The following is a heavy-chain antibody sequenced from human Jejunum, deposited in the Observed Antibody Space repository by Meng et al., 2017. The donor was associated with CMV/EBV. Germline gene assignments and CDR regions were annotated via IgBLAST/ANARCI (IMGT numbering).Heavy chain of an antibody. CDR2: INPNTGDT. V-gene: IGHV1-2*02. CDR3: AKDGGSYLDYYFDY. CDR1: GYTFTAQY. Sequence: SGYTFTAQYIHWVRQAPGQGPEWMGWINPNTGDTNYAQKFQARVTMTRDMSINTVYMELTRLRSDDTAVYYCAKDGGSYLDYYFDYWGQGTLVTVSS. D-gene: IGHD1-26*01. J-gene: IGHJ4*02.